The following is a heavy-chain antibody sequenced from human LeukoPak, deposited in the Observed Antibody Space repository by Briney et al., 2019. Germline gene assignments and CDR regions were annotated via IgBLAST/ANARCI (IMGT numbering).Heavy chain of an antibody. CDR2: IYYSGST. D-gene: IGHD4-17*01. CDR1: DGSINTNIYY. Sequence: PSETLSLTCNVSDGSINTNIYYWGWVRQPPGKGLEWIGSIYYSGSTDYNPSLKSRVSISVDTSKNQFSLKLTSVSAADTALYYCVRVRQGTYGDHDEYFQHWGQGTLVTVSS. V-gene: IGHV4-39*07. CDR3: VRVRQGTYGDHDEYFQH. J-gene: IGHJ1*01.